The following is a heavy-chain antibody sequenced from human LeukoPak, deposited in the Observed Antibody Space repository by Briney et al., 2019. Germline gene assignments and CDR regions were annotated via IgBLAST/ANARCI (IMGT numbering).Heavy chain of an antibody. J-gene: IGHJ4*02. CDR2: INSDGSWT. D-gene: IGHD2/OR15-2a*01. CDR3: VTFYETY. V-gene: IGHV3-74*01. CDR1: GTYW. Sequence: GGSLRLSCAASGTYWMHWVRQAPGKGLVWVSHINSDGSWTGYADSVKGRFTISKDNAKNTVSLQMNNLRAEDTAVYYCVTFYETYWGRGTLVTVSS.